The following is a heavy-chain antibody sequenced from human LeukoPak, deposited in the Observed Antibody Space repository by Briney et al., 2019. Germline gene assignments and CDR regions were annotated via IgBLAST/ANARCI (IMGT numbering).Heavy chain of an antibody. Sequence: SETLSLTCAVYGGSFSGYYWSWIRQPPGKGLEWIGEINHSGSTNYNPSLKSRVTISVDTSKNQFSLKLSSVTAADTAVYYCARDKRSSGAFDIWGQGTMVTVSS. CDR1: GGSFSGYY. CDR2: INHSGST. D-gene: IGHD6-19*01. V-gene: IGHV4-34*01. CDR3: ARDKRSSGAFDI. J-gene: IGHJ3*02.